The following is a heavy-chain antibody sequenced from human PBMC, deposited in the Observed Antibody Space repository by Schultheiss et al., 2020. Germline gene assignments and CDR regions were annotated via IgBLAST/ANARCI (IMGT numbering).Heavy chain of an antibody. V-gene: IGHV1-46*01. Sequence: ASVKVSCKASGYTFTSYYMHWVRQAPGQGLEWMGIINPSGGSTSYAQKFQGRVTMTRDTSTSTVYMELSSLRSEDTAVYYCARAPPVVRLHYAFDIWGQGTMVTVSS. CDR3: ARAPPVVRLHYAFDI. J-gene: IGHJ3*02. CDR1: GYTFTSYY. D-gene: IGHD3-10*01. CDR2: INPSGGST.